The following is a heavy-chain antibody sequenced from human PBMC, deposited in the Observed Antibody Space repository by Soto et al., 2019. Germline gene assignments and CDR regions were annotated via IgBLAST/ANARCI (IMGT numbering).Heavy chain of an antibody. D-gene: IGHD3-3*01. CDR1: GGSFSGYY. V-gene: IGHV4-34*01. CDR3: ARGSKDYDFWSGYYTGYYYYGMDV. Sequence: LSLTCAVYGGSFSGYYWSWIRQPPGKGLEWIGEINHSGSTNYNPSLKSRVTISVDTSKNQFSLKLSSVTAADTAVYYCARGSKDYDFWSGYYTGYYYYGMDVWGQGTTVTVSS. CDR2: INHSGST. J-gene: IGHJ6*02.